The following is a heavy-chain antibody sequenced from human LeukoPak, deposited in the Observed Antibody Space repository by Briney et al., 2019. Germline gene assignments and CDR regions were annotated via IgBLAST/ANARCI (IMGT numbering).Heavy chain of an antibody. CDR2: ISGSSSGSTSII. CDR1: GIIFSTYA. CDR3: ARDHNYAFDN. V-gene: IGHV3-48*01. Sequence: GGSLRLSCEFSGIIFSTYAMNWVRQAPGKGLEWISYISGSSSGSTSIIHYADSVKGRFTISADKAKNSLYLQMNSLRVEDTAVYYCARDHNYAFDNWGQGTLVSVAS. D-gene: IGHD1-1*01. J-gene: IGHJ4*02.